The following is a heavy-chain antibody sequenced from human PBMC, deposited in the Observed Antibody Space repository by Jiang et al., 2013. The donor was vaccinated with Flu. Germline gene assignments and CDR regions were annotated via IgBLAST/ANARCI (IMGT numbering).Heavy chain of an antibody. D-gene: IGHD5-24*01. CDR3: AKDSGTDGYKTAY. V-gene: IGHV3-30*02. Sequence: GGLVQPGGSLRLSCAASRFTFNNFAMSWVRQAPGKGLEWVAFIRYDGSNEYYIDSVKGRFTISRDNSKNTLYLQMNSLRAEDTAVYYCAKDSGTDGYKTAYWGQGTLVTVSS. CDR1: RFTFNNFA. CDR2: IRYDGSNE. J-gene: IGHJ4*02.